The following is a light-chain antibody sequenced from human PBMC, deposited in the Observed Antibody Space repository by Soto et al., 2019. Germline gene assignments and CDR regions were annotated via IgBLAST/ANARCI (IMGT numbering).Light chain of an antibody. CDR1: QSLLHSNGYNY. CDR2: LGS. Sequence: DIVMTQSPLSLPVTPGEPASISCRSSQSLLHSNGYNYLDWYLQKPGQSPQLLIYLGSNRASGVPDRFSGSGSGTAFTLKISRVEAEDVGVYYCMQALQTGYTFGQVTKLEIK. V-gene: IGKV2-28*01. J-gene: IGKJ2*01. CDR3: MQALQTGYT.